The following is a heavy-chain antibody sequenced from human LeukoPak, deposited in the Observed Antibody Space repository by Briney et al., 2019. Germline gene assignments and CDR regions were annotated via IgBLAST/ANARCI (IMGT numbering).Heavy chain of an antibody. J-gene: IGHJ4*02. D-gene: IGHD3-3*01. CDR1: GFTFSSYA. V-gene: IGHV3-23*01. CDR3: AKTRGFWSSYYGSFDY. Sequence: PGGSLRLSCAASGFTFSSYAMSWVRQAPGKGLEWVSAIGGSGGSTHFADSVKGRFTISRDNSKNTLYLQMNSLRAEDTALYYCAKTRGFWSSYYGSFDYWGQGTLVTVSS. CDR2: IGGSGGST.